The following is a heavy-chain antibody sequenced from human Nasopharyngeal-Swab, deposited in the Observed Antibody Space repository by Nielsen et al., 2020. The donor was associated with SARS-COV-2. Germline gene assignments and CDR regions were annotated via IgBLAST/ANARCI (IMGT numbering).Heavy chain of an antibody. J-gene: IGHJ4*02. CDR3: ASQLGHPDS. V-gene: IGHV3-74*01. CDR1: GFTFSSHW. D-gene: IGHD2-2*01. CDR2: ISEDGSIT. Sequence: GGSLRLSSAASGFTFSSHWMHWVRQAPGKGLVWVSRISEDGSITTYADSVKGRFTISGDNAKNTLFLQMHSLRADDTAIYYCASQLGHPDSWGQGTLVTVSS.